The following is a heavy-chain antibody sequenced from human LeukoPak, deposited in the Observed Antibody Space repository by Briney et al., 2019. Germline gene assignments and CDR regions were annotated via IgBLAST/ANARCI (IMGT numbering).Heavy chain of an antibody. CDR1: GGSISSYY. CDR2: IYYSGST. CDR3: ARGYCSSTSCYGGIWFDP. Sequence: PSGTLSLTCTVPGGSISSYYWSWIRQPPGKGLEWIGYIYYSGSTNYNPSLKSRVTISVDTSKNQFSLKLSSVTAADTAVDYCARGYCSSTSCYGGIWFDPWGQGTLVTVSS. J-gene: IGHJ5*02. D-gene: IGHD2-2*01. V-gene: IGHV4-59*01.